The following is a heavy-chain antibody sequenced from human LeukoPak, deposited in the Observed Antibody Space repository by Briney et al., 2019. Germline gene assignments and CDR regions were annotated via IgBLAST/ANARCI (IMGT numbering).Heavy chain of an antibody. V-gene: IGHV3-43D*03. CDR2: ISWNGGST. J-gene: IGHJ4*02. Sequence: RAGGSLRLSCAASGFTFDDYAMHWVRQAPGKGLEWVSLISWNGGSTYYADSVKGRFTISRDNSKNSLYLQMNSLRAEDTALYYCAKDMERRTLYYFDYWGQGTLVTVSS. D-gene: IGHD1-1*01. CDR3: AKDMERRTLYYFDY. CDR1: GFTFDDYA.